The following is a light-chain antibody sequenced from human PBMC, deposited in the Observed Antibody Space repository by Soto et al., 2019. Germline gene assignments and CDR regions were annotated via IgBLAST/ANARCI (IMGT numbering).Light chain of an antibody. CDR2: EAS. V-gene: IGLV2-14*01. J-gene: IGLJ1*01. Sequence: QSALTQPASVSGSPGQSITISCTGTSNDVGGYNYVSWYQQHLGKAPKLIIYEASNRPSGVPDRFSGSKSGNTASLTISGLQAADEVDYYCSLYTSENTYVFGTGTKLTVL. CDR1: SNDVGGYNY. CDR3: SLYTSENTYV.